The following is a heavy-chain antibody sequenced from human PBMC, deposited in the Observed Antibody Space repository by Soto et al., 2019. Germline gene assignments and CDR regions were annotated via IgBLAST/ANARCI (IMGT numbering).Heavy chain of an antibody. CDR3: ARSPLGYDYVRQTWREVGDSFDI. D-gene: IGHD3-16*01. Sequence: SETLSLTCAIYGASLGGYHWTWLRQAPGKGLEWIGELIHGGSTNYNPSLKSRVSFSLDTSKNQFSLHLMSVTAADTAVYYCARSPLGYDYVRQTWREVGDSFDIWGRGTMVTVSS. CDR1: GASLGGYH. V-gene: IGHV4-34*12. J-gene: IGHJ3*02. CDR2: LIHGGST.